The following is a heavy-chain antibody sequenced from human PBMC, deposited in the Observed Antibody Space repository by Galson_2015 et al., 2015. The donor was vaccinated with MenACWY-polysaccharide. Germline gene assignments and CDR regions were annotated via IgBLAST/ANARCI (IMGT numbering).Heavy chain of an antibody. CDR1: GYTFASYD. CDR2: MNRNSGNT. Sequence: SVKVSCKASGYTFASYDINWVRQATGQGLEWMGWMNRNSGNTGYAQKFQGRVTMTRNTSISTAYMELSSLRSEDTAVYYCARGFTIFGVTSDWGQGTMVTVSS. D-gene: IGHD3-3*01. J-gene: IGHJ3*01. V-gene: IGHV1-8*01. CDR3: ARGFTIFGVTSD.